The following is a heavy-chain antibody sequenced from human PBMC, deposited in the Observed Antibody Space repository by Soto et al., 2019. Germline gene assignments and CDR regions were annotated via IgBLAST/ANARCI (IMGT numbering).Heavy chain of an antibody. CDR3: ARPSARNAVLFQH. CDR1: GGSISSSSNY. CDR2: IYYSGTA. J-gene: IGHJ1*01. Sequence: QLQLQESGPGLVKPSETLSLTCTVSGGSISSSSNYWGWIRQPPGKGLEWIGSIYYSGTAYYNPSLKSRVTISVDTSKNQFSLQLSSVTAADTAVYYCARPSARNAVLFQHWGQGTLITVSS. V-gene: IGHV4-39*01.